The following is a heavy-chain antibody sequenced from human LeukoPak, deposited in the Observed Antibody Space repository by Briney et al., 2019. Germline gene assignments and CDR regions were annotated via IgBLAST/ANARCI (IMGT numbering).Heavy chain of an antibody. CDR2: IYYSGST. V-gene: IGHV4-59*01. Sequence: SETLSLTCTVSGGSISSYYWSWIRQPPGKGLEWVGYIYYSGSTNYNPSLKSRVTISVDTSKNQFSLKLSSVTAADTAVYYCARDRYYFDYWGQGTLVTVSS. CDR1: GGSISSYY. CDR3: ARDRYYFDY. J-gene: IGHJ4*02.